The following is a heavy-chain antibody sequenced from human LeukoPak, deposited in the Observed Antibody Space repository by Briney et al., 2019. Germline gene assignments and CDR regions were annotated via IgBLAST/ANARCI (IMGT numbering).Heavy chain of an antibody. Sequence: GGSLRLSXAASRFRFSDYDMSWIRQAPGKGLEWVSYIGPTADTIYYADSVKGRFTISRDNAKNSLNVQMNSLRVDDTAVYYCARGRSCGDDCSNDAFDIWGQGTMVTVSS. D-gene: IGHD2-21*01. J-gene: IGHJ3*02. CDR2: IGPTADTI. CDR1: RFRFSDYD. V-gene: IGHV3-11*04. CDR3: ARGRSCGDDCSNDAFDI.